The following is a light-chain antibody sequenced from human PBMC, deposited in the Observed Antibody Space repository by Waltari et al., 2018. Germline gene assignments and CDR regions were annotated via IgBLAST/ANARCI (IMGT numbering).Light chain of an antibody. V-gene: IGKV3-20*01. CDR3: QNHERLPAT. Sequence: EVVLTQSPGNLSLSPGERATLSCRASQSIGKYLVWYQQKPGQAPRLLIYGASTRATGIPDRFSGSGSGTDFSLTISRLEAEDFAVYYCQNHERLPATFGQGTKVEIK. CDR2: GAS. J-gene: IGKJ1*01. CDR1: QSIGKY.